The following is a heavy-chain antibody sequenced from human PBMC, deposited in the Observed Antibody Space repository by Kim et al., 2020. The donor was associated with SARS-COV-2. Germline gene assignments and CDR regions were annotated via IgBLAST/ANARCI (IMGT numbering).Heavy chain of an antibody. D-gene: IGHD4-17*01. CDR1: GGSISSSNW. J-gene: IGHJ6*02. CDR2: IYHSGST. Sequence: SETLSLTCAVSGGSISSSNWWSWVRQPPGKGLEWIGEIYHSGSTTYTPSLKSRVTISVDKSKNQFSLKLRSVTAADTAVYYCARSPVTTLYYYYGMDVWGQGTTVTVSS. V-gene: IGHV4-4*02. CDR3: ARSPVTTLYYYYGMDV.